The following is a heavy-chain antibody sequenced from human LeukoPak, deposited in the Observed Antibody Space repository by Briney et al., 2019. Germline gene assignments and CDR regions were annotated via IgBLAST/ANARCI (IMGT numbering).Heavy chain of an antibody. J-gene: IGHJ4*02. CDR3: ARGPSAYPKCFDY. Sequence: GGSLRLSCAASGFNFSSFVMHWVRQAPGKGLEWVAVIWYDGSNKYYADSVKGRFTISRDNSKNTLYLQMNSLRAEDTAVYYCARGPSAYPKCFDYWGQGTLVTVST. D-gene: IGHD5-12*01. CDR1: GFNFSSFV. V-gene: IGHV3-33*01. CDR2: IWYDGSNK.